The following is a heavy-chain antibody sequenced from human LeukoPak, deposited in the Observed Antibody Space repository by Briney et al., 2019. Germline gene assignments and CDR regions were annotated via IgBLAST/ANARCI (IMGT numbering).Heavy chain of an antibody. D-gene: IGHD2-21*02. J-gene: IGHJ3*01. V-gene: IGHV3-74*01. Sequence: GGSLRLSCAASGFTFSSYWMHWVRQAPGKGLVWVSRINSDGSSTTYADSVKGRLTISRDNAQNTLYLQMDSLRAEDTAVYYCARGGGDHAFDVWGQGTMVTVSS. CDR2: INSDGSST. CDR1: GFTFSSYW. CDR3: ARGGGDHAFDV.